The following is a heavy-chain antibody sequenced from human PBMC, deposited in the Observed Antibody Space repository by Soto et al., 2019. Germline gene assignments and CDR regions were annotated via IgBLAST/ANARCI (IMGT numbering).Heavy chain of an antibody. V-gene: IGHV3-11*01. Sequence: GGSLRLSCVASGFTFSDSYMSWIRQAPGKGLHWVSYIGSSGSTVYYADSVKGRFTIPRDNAKNSLYLQMNSLRADDTAVYYCARTSGVNLYDSSGYYLDFWGQGTLVTVSS. J-gene: IGHJ4*02. D-gene: IGHD3-22*01. CDR2: IGSSGSTV. CDR3: ARTSGVNLYDSSGYYLDF. CDR1: GFTFSDSY.